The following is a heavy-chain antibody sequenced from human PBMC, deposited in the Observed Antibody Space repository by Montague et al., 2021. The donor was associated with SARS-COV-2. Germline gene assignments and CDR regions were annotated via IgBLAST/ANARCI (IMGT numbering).Heavy chain of an antibody. V-gene: IGHV3-21*01. D-gene: IGHD3-3*01. CDR2: ISGSGLSGHYI. CDR1: GFNFTNYN. J-gene: IGHJ6*02. CDR3: AGESVSSFGVVIFGMDV. Sequence: SLRLSCAASGFNFTNYNINWVRQPPGTGLEWVSSISGSGLSGHYIYYSDSVKGRFTIYSDNAKNSVYLQMNSLRAEDTALYYCAGESVSSFGVVIFGMDVGGRGTTVTV.